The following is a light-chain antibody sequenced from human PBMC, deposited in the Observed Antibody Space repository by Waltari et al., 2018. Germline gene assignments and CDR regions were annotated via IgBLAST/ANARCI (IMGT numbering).Light chain of an antibody. J-gene: IGLJ2*01. Sequence: QSALTQPASMSGSPGQSITIPCTGTSSDVGGYIYVSWYQQHPGAAPKLMIFEVSRLPSGVSDRFSGSKSGNTASLTISGLQAEDEADYYCGSYASGNSILFGGGTKVTVL. CDR2: EVS. CDR3: GSYASGNSIL. CDR1: SSDVGGYIY. V-gene: IGLV2-14*03.